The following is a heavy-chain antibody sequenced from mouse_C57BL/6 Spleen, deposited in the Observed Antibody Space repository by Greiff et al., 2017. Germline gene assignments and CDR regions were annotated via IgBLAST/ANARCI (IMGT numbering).Heavy chain of an antibody. CDR2: IHPNSGST. J-gene: IGHJ3*01. D-gene: IGHD2-5*01. CDR1: GYTFTSYW. CDR3: ARERDYYSNWFAY. Sequence: QVQLQQPGAELVKPGASVKLSCKASGYTFTSYWMHWVKQRPGQGLEWIGMIHPNSGSTNYNEKFKSKATLTVDKSSSTAYMQLSSLTSEDSAVDYCARERDYYSNWFAYWGQGTLVTVSA. V-gene: IGHV1-64*01.